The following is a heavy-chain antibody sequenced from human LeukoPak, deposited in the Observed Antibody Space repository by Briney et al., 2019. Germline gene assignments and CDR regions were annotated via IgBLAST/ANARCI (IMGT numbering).Heavy chain of an antibody. J-gene: IGHJ4*02. CDR3: ARVAELDYDFWSGYYREPHYFDY. CDR2: TRNKANSYTT. V-gene: IGHV3-72*01. Sequence: PGGSLRLSCAASGFTFSDHYMDWVRQAPGKGLEWVGRTRNKANSYTTEYAASVKGRLNISRDDSKNSLYLQMNSLKTEDTAVYYCARVAELDYDFWSGYYREPHYFDYWGQGTLVTVSS. CDR1: GFTFSDHY. D-gene: IGHD3-3*01.